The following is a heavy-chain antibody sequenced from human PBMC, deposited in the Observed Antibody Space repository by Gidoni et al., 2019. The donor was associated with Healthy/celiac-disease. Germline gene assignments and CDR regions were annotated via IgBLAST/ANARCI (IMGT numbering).Heavy chain of an antibody. J-gene: IGHJ5*02. CDR2: IYYSGST. CDR3: ARGRQLLATRWFDP. Sequence: QVQLQESGPGLVKPSETLSLTCAVSGVSINSYYWTWIRQPPGKGVEWIGYIYYSGSTNYNPSLKSRVTISVDTSKNQFSLKLSSVTAADTAVYYCARGRQLLATRWFDPGGQGTLVTVSS. CDR1: GVSINSYY. D-gene: IGHD6-13*01. V-gene: IGHV4-59*13.